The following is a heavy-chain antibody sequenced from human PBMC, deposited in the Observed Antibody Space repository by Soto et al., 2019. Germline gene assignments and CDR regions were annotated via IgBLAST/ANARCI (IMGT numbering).Heavy chain of an antibody. CDR2: IYYSGST. CDR3: ARNTRGYNWNYGIDY. J-gene: IGHJ4*02. D-gene: IGHD1-7*01. Sequence: QVQLQESGPGLVKPSQTLSLTCTVSGGSISSGGYYWSWIRQHPGKGLEWIWYIYYSGSTYYNPSLKSRVTISVDTSKNQFSLKLSSVTAADTAVYYCARNTRGYNWNYGIDYWGQGTLVTVSS. V-gene: IGHV4-31*03. CDR1: GGSISSGGYY.